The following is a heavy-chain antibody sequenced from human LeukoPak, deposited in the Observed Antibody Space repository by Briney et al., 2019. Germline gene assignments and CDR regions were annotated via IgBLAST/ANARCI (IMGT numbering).Heavy chain of an antibody. CDR3: VRGWWGTDYGWTNWFDP. CDR2: IIPSDGST. J-gene: IGHJ5*02. Sequence: ASVKVSCKASGYTFTSYYMNWVRQAPGQGLEWMGKIIPSDGSTDFAQNFQGRVTMTRDTSTSTVYMELSSLRFEDTAVYYCVRGWWGTDYGWTNWFDPWGQGTLVTVSS. V-gene: IGHV1-46*01. D-gene: IGHD4-17*01. CDR1: GYTFTSYY.